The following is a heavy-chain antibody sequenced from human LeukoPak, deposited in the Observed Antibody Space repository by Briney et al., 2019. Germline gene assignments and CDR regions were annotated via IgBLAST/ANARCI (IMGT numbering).Heavy chain of an antibody. J-gene: IGHJ4*02. CDR1: GGSFSSYY. CDR3: AHCSGGSCYY. D-gene: IGHD2-15*01. CDR2: IYYSGST. V-gene: IGHV4-59*12. Sequence: PSETLSLTCAVYGGSFSSYYWSWIRQPPGKGLEWIGYIYYSGSTNYNPSLKSRVTISIDTSKNQFSLKLSSVTAADTAVYYCAHCSGGSCYYWGQGTLVTVSS.